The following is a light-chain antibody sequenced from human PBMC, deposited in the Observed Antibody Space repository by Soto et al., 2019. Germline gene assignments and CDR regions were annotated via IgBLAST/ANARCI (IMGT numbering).Light chain of an antibody. CDR2: YDS. V-gene: IGLV3-21*01. J-gene: IGLJ1*01. CDR3: HVWDSTSDHPLCV. CDR1: NIGSER. Sequence: SYELTQPPSVSVAPGKTARITCGGNNIGSERVHWYQQKPGQAPVLVIYYDSDRPLGIPERFSGSKSGNTATLTISRVEAGDEADYYCHVWDSTSDHPLCVFGTGTKVTVL.